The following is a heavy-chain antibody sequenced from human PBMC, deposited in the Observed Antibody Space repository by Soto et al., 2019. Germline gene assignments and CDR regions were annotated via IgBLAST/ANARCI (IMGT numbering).Heavy chain of an antibody. CDR1: GFTFSSYG. CDR3: AKDLVLRYFDWSRPLDY. J-gene: IGHJ4*02. D-gene: IGHD3-9*01. CDR2: ISYDGSNK. Sequence: PGGSLRLSCAASGFTFSSYGMHWVRQAPGKGLEWVAAISYDGSNKYYADSVKGRFTISRDNSKNTLYLQMNSLRAEDTAVYYCAKDLVLRYFDWSRPLDYWGQGTLVTVSS. V-gene: IGHV3-30*18.